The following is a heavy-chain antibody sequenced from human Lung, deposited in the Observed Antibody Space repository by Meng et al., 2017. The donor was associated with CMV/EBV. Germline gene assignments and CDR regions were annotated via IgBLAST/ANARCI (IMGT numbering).Heavy chain of an antibody. D-gene: IGHD3-22*01. CDR3: TRVNYYYGMDV. CDR2: IRSKAYGGTT. V-gene: IGHV3-49*04. Sequence: GGSXRLXCTASGFTFGDYAMSWVRQAPGKGLEWVGFIRSKAYGGTTEYAASVKGRFTISRDDSKSIAYLQMNSLKTEDTAVYYCTRVNYYYGMDVWGQGTXVTCSS. J-gene: IGHJ6*02. CDR1: GFTFGDYA.